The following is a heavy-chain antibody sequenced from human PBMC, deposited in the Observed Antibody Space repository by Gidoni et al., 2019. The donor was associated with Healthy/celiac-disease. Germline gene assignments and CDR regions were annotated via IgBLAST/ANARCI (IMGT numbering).Heavy chain of an antibody. CDR2: ISGSGGST. CDR3: AKNIDYCYGSGSVMDV. D-gene: IGHD3-10*01. V-gene: IGHV3-23*01. J-gene: IGHJ6*02. CDR1: GFTLSSFA. Sequence: EVQLLESGGGLGQTGGALGLSWAASGFTLSSFAMIWVRQAPGKGLEGVAAISGSGGSTYYADSVKGRFTISSDNSKNPLYLHMNSLRAEDTAVSYCAKNIDYCYGSGSVMDVWGQGTTVTVSS.